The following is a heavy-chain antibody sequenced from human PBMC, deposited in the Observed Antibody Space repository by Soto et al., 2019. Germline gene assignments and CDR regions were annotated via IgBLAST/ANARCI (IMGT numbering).Heavy chain of an antibody. V-gene: IGHV3-33*01. Sequence: QVQLVESGGGVVQPGRSLRLSCAASGFTFSSYGMHWVRQAPGKGLEWVAVIWYDGSNKYYADSVKGRFTISRDNSKNTLYLEMNSRRAEDTAVYYCARDPPILGYFDLWGRGTLVTVSS. CDR1: GFTFSSYG. D-gene: IGHD3-3*01. J-gene: IGHJ2*01. CDR3: ARDPPILGYFDL. CDR2: IWYDGSNK.